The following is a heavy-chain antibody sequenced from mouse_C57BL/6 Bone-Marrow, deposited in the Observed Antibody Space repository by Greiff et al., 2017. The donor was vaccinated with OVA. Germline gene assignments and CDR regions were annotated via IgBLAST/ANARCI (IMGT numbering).Heavy chain of an antibody. CDR1: GYSITSGYY. Sequence: EVKLVESGPGLVKPSQSLSLTCSVTGYSITSGYYWNWIRQFPGNKLEWMGYISYDGSNNYNPSLKNRISITRDTSKNQFFLKLNSVTTEDTATYYCAITTVPYYFDYWGQGTTLTVSS. D-gene: IGHD1-1*01. CDR3: AITTVPYYFDY. CDR2: ISYDGSN. J-gene: IGHJ2*01. V-gene: IGHV3-6*01.